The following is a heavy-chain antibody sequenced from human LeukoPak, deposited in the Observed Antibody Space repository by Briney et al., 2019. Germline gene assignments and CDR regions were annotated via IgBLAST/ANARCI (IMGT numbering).Heavy chain of an antibody. CDR2: THLNGGGT. CDR3: ARTMGTGTFLDAFDI. D-gene: IGHD1-7*01. CDR1: GHIFTVDS. Sequence: ASVKVSCTASGHIFTVDSIRWVRQAPGQGLEWMGWTHLNGGGTYRAQKFQGRVTMTRDTSISTAYMELSRLRSYVTAVYYCARTMGTGTFLDAFDIWGQGTMVTVSS. V-gene: IGHV1-2*02. J-gene: IGHJ3*02.